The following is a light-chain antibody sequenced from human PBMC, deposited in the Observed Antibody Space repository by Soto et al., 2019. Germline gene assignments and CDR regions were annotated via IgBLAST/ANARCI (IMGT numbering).Light chain of an antibody. CDR3: GTWDSSLSAGFYVV. CDR2: DNN. Sequence: QSVLTLPPSVSAAPGQKVTISCSGSSSNIGNNYVSWYQQLPGTAPKLLIYDNNKRPSGIPDRFSGSKSGTSATLGITGLQTGDEADYYCGTWDSSLSAGFYVVFGGGTKVTVL. CDR1: SSNIGNNY. J-gene: IGLJ2*01. V-gene: IGLV1-51*01.